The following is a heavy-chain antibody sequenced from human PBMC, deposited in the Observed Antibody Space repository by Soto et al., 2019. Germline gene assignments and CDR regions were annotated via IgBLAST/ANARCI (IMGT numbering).Heavy chain of an antibody. J-gene: IGHJ4*02. CDR2: ISYDGSNK. CDR3: ARGGYCSGGSCPDY. D-gene: IGHD2-15*01. V-gene: IGHV3-30-3*01. Sequence: QVQLVESGGGVVQPGRSLRLSCAASGFTFSSYAMHWVRQAPGKGLEWVAVISYDGSNKYYADSVKGRFTISRDDYKNTLYLKMNSLRAEDTAVYYCARGGYCSGGSCPDYWGQGTLVTVSS. CDR1: GFTFSSYA.